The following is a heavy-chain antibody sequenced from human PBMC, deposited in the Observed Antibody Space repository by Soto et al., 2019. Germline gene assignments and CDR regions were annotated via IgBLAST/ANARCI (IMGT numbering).Heavy chain of an antibody. V-gene: IGHV3-23*01. J-gene: IGHJ3*02. Sequence: GGSLRLSCAASGFTVSSYAMSWVRQAPGKGLEWVSAISGSGGSTYYADSVKGRFTISRDNSKNTLYLQMNSLRAEDTAVYYCAKDTQTETIFGFDAFDIWGQGTMVTVSS. CDR2: ISGSGGST. D-gene: IGHD3-3*01. CDR1: GFTVSSYA. CDR3: AKDTQTETIFGFDAFDI.